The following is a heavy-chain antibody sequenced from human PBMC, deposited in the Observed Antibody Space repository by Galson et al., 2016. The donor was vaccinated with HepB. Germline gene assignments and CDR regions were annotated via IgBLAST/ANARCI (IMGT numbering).Heavy chain of an antibody. CDR1: GFTFSSSA. CDR2: ISIDGSIK. D-gene: IGHD4-23*01. CDR3: AKPLHPSSRWYFDN. V-gene: IGHV3-30*18. Sequence: SLRLSCAASGFTFSSSAMHWVRQAPVKGLEWVAAISIDGSIKYHADSVTGRFTISRDNSRNTLFLEMNSLRVEDTAVYYCAKPLHPSSRWYFDNWGQGSLVTVSS. J-gene: IGHJ4*02.